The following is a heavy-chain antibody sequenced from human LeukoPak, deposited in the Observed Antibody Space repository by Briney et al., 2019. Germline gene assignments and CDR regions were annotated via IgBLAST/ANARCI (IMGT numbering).Heavy chain of an antibody. Sequence: GGSLRLSCAASGFTFSNYWMHWVRQAPGKGLVWVSRIHSDGSSTTYADSVKGRFTISRDNAKNTLYLQMNSLRAEDTAAYYCAKGGSKAPDYWGQGTLVTVSS. D-gene: IGHD4-11*01. CDR1: GFTFSNYW. CDR2: IHSDGSST. CDR3: AKGGSKAPDY. J-gene: IGHJ4*02. V-gene: IGHV3-74*01.